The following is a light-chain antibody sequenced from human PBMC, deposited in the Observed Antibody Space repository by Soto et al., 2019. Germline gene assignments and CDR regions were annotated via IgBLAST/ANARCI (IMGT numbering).Light chain of an antibody. CDR1: QDISNY. J-gene: IGKJ4*01. CDR2: AAS. Sequence: DIQMTQSPSSLSASVGDRVTITCQASQDISNYINWYQQKPGKAPQLLIYAASNLETGVPSRVSGSGSGTDFTLTISSLQPGELGTYFCQQYDDLPLTFGGGTKVELK. CDR3: QQYDDLPLT. V-gene: IGKV1-33*01.